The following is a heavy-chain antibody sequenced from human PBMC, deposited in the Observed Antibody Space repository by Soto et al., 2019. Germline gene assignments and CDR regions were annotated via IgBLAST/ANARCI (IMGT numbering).Heavy chain of an antibody. J-gene: IGHJ6*03. CDR3: TRDLEELGYYYYMDV. Sequence: GGSLRLSCTASGFTFGDYAMSWFRQAPGKGLEWVGFIRSKAYGGTTEYAASVKGRFTISRDDSKSIAYLQMNSLKTEDTAVYYCTRDLEELGYYYYMDVWGKGTTVTVSS. CDR1: GFTFGDYA. D-gene: IGHD1-26*01. V-gene: IGHV3-49*03. CDR2: IRSKAYGGTT.